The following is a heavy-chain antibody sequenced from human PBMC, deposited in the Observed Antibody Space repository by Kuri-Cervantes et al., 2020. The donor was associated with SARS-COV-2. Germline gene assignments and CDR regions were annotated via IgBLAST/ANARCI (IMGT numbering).Heavy chain of an antibody. Sequence: GESLKISCAASGFTVSSNYMSWVRQAPGKGLEWVSVIYSGGSTYYADSVKGRFTISRDNSKNTLYLQMNSLRAEDTAVYYCARGVVPAAIRYYYYYYYMDVWGKGATVTVSS. CDR2: IYSGGST. V-gene: IGHV3-53*01. CDR1: GFTVSSNY. CDR3: ARGVVPAAIRYYYYYYYMDV. J-gene: IGHJ6*03. D-gene: IGHD2-2*02.